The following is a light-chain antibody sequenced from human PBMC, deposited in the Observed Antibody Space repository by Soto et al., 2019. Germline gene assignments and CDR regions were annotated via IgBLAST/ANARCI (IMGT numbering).Light chain of an antibody. CDR2: DTS. CDR3: QQYRSSPRT. V-gene: IGKV3-20*01. Sequence: DIVLTQSPGTLSLSPGARATLSCRASQSVGSRYLAWFQLKPGQAHRLLIYDTSIRATGIPDRFSGSGSGTDFTLTISSLEPEDFAVYYWQQYRSSPRTFGQGTKLEIK. J-gene: IGKJ2*02. CDR1: QSVGSRY.